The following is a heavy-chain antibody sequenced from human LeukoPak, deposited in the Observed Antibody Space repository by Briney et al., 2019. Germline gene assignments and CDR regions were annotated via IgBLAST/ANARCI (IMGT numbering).Heavy chain of an antibody. CDR2: IYYSGST. CDR3: ARGRGYNWSTFDF. V-gene: IGHV4-39*07. Sequence: SETLSLTCTVSGGSISSSSYYWGWIRQPPGKGLEWIGSIYYSGSTYYNPSLKSRVTISVDTSKNQFSLKLSSVTAADTAVYYCARGRGYNWSTFDFWGQGTLVTVSS. D-gene: IGHD5-24*01. CDR1: GGSISSSSYY. J-gene: IGHJ4*02.